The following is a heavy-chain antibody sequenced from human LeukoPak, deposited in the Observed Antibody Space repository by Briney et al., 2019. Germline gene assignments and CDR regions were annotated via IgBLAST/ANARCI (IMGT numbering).Heavy chain of an antibody. CDR2: INHSGST. CDR1: GGSFSGYY. V-gene: IGHV4-34*01. Sequence: SETLSLTCAVYGGSFSGYYWSWIRQPPGKGLEWIGEINHSGSTNYNPSLKSRVTISVDTSKNQFSLKLSTVTAADTAVYYCARGAVAGTEGFDYWGQGTLVTVSS. J-gene: IGHJ4*02. D-gene: IGHD6-19*01. CDR3: ARGAVAGTEGFDY.